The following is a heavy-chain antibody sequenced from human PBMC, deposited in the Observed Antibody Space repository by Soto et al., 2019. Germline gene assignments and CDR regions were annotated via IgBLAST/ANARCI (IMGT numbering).Heavy chain of an antibody. Sequence: SETLSLTCTASGGSVSSGSYYWSWIRQPPGKGLEWFGYIYYSGSTDYNPSLKSRVTISVDTSKNQFSLKLSSVTAADTAVYYCARDLVAEQPYYYYRMDVWGQGTTVTVSS. D-gene: IGHD2-15*01. CDR2: IYYSGST. V-gene: IGHV4-61*01. CDR1: GGSVSSGSYY. CDR3: ARDLVAEQPYYYYRMDV. J-gene: IGHJ6*02.